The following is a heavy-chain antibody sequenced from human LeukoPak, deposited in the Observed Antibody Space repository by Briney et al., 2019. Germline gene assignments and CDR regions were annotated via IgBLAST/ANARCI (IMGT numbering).Heavy chain of an antibody. D-gene: IGHD4-17*01. Sequence: GGSLRLSCAASGFTFSDYYMSWIRQAPGKGLEWVSYISSSGSTIYYADSVKGRFTISRDNAKNSLYLQMNSQRAEDTAVYYCARVASYGDYDYWGQGTLVTVSS. V-gene: IGHV3-11*01. CDR1: GFTFSDYY. CDR2: ISSSGSTI. J-gene: IGHJ4*02. CDR3: ARVASYGDYDY.